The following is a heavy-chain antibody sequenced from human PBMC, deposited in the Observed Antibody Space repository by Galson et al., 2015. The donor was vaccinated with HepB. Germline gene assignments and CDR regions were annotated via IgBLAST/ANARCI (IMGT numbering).Heavy chain of an antibody. CDR3: AREAADYYYYYMDV. CDR2: ISAYNGNT. V-gene: IGHV1-18*01. J-gene: IGHJ6*03. Sequence: SVKVSCKASGYTFTSYGISWVRQAPGQGLEWMGWISAYNGNTNYAQKLQGRVTMTTDTSTSTAYMELRSLRSDDTAVYYCAREAADYYYYYMDVWGKGTTVTVSS. CDR1: GYTFTSYG.